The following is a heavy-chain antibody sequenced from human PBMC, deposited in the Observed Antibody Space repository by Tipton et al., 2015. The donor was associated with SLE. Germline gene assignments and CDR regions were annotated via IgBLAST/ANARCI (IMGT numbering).Heavy chain of an antibody. J-gene: IGHJ4*02. CDR1: GGSISSSNW. CDR2: IYHSGRT. Sequence: SLRLSCAVSGGSISSSNWWSWVRQPPGKGLEWIGEIYHSGRTNYNPSLKSRVTISVDNSKNRFSLKLSSVTAADTAVYYCARGQTSSSWGNYYFDYWGQGTLVTVSS. CDR3: ARGQTSSSWGNYYFDY. V-gene: IGHV4-4*02. D-gene: IGHD6-13*01.